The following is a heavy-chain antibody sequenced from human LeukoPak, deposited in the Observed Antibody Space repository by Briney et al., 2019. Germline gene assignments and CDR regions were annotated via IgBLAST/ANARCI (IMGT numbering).Heavy chain of an antibody. CDR1: GGSISSYY. Sequence: PSETLSLTCTVSGGSISSYYWSWIRQPPGKGLKWIGYIYYSGSTNYNPSLKSRVTISVDTSKNQFSLKLSSVTAADTAVYYCAREVGGEQQPWFDPWGQGTLVTVSS. CDR2: IYYSGST. J-gene: IGHJ5*02. CDR3: AREVGGEQQPWFDP. D-gene: IGHD6-13*01. V-gene: IGHV4-59*01.